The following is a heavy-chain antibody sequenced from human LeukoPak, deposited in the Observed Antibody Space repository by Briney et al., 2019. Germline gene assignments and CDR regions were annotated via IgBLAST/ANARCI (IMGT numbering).Heavy chain of an antibody. CDR3: ARSQAARVNNWFDP. J-gene: IGHJ5*02. V-gene: IGHV5-51*01. CDR2: IYPGDSDT. D-gene: IGHD2-15*01. CDR1: GYSFTSYW. Sequence: GEPLKISCKGSGYSFTSYWIGWVRPMPGKGLEWMGIIYPGDSDTRYSPSFQGQVTISADKSISTAYLQWSSLKASDTAMYYCARSQAARVNNWFDPWGQGTLVTVSS.